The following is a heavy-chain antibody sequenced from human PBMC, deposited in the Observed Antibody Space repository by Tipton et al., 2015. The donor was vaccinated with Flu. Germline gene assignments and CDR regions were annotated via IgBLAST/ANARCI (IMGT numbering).Heavy chain of an antibody. CDR2: ISSSGDTI. D-gene: IGHD3-3*01. V-gene: IGHV3-11*01. CDR3: ARDHPPSITVLGEITDYFGMDV. Sequence: SLRLSCAASGFTFSDDYMSWIRQAPGKGLEWVSHISSSGDTINYEDSVKGRFTISRDNAKKSLYLQMNSLRAEDTAVYYCARDHPPSITVLGEITDYFGMDVWGQGTTVTVSS. J-gene: IGHJ6*02. CDR1: GFTFSDDY.